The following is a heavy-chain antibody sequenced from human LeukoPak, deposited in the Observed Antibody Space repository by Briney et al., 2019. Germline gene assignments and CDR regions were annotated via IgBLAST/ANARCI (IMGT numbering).Heavy chain of an antibody. Sequence: SETLSLTCTVSGGSISGYYWSWMRQPPGEGLEWIGDINQSGSTTYNPSLKSRVTILVDTSKNQFSLELTSVIAADAAVYYCARDYGDSRNYNWFDPWGQGTLVTVSS. CDR2: INQSGST. V-gene: IGHV4-34*01. D-gene: IGHD4-17*01. CDR3: ARDYGDSRNYNWFDP. CDR1: GGSISGYY. J-gene: IGHJ5*02.